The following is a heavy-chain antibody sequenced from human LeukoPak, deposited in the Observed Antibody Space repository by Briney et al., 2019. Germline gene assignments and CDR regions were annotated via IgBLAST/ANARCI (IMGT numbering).Heavy chain of an antibody. V-gene: IGHV3-7*01. Sequence: GGSLRLSCVASGFPFSSYWMTWVRQAPGKGLEWVANIKQDGSKKSYVDSVKGRFTVSRDNAKNTLYLQVNNLRAEDTAVYYCARGPNSNWSGLDFWGQGTLLTVSS. J-gene: IGHJ4*02. CDR3: ARGPNSNWSGLDF. CDR2: IKQDGSKK. D-gene: IGHD6-6*01. CDR1: GFPFSSYW.